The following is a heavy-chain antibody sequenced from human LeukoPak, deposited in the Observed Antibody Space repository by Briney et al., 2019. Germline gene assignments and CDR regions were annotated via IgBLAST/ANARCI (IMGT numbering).Heavy chain of an antibody. CDR2: ISYDGSNK. J-gene: IGHJ6*02. Sequence: GTSLRLSCAASGFTFSSYAMHWVRQAPGKGLEWVAVISYDGSNKYYADSVKGRFTISRDNSKNTLYLQMNSLRAEDTAVYYCARDRAAGPYYYYGMDVWGQGTTVTVSS. CDR1: GFTFSSYA. V-gene: IGHV3-30-3*01. CDR3: ARDRAAGPYYYYGMDV. D-gene: IGHD6-13*01.